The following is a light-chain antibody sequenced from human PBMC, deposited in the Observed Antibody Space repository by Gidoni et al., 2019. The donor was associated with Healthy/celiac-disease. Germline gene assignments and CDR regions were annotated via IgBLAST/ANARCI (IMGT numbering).Light chain of an antibody. Sequence: ELVLTQSPATPSLSPGERATLSHRASQSVSSYLAWYQQKPGQAPRLLIYDASNRATGIPARFSGSGSGTDFTLTISSLEPENFAVYYCQQRSNWPTFXQXTRLEIK. V-gene: IGKV3-11*01. CDR1: QSVSSY. CDR3: QQRSNWPT. J-gene: IGKJ5*01. CDR2: DAS.